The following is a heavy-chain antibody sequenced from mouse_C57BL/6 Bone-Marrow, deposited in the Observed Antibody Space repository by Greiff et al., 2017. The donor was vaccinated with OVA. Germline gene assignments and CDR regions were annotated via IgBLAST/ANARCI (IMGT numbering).Heavy chain of an antibody. V-gene: IGHV3-6*01. CDR1: GYSITSGYY. J-gene: IGHJ1*03. CDR3: ARDHYYGSSYWYFDV. D-gene: IGHD1-1*01. Sequence: EVKLMESGPGLVKPSQSLSLTCSVTGYSITSGYYWNWIRQFPGNKLELMGYISYDGSNNYNPSLQNRISITRDTSKNQFFLKLNSVTTEDTATYYCARDHYYGSSYWYFDVWGTGTTVTVSA. CDR2: ISYDGSN.